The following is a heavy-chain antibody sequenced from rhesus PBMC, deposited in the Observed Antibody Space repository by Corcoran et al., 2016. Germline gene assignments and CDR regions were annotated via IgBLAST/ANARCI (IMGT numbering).Heavy chain of an antibody. D-gene: IGHD6-13*01. Sequence: QVTLKESGPALVKPTQNLTLTCTFSGFSLSTSGMGLGWIRQPSRKTLEWLANIYWNDDKFYSKSLKSRLTISKDTSKNQVVLTMTNMDPVDTATYYCARRRRAAGPYYFDYWGQGVLVTVSS. CDR1: GFSLSTSGMG. CDR3: ARRRRAAGPYYFDY. CDR2: IYWNDDK. J-gene: IGHJ4*01. V-gene: IGHV2-1*01.